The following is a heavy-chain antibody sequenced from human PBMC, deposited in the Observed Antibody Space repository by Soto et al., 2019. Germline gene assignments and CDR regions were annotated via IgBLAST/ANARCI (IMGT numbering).Heavy chain of an antibody. CDR2: ISYDGSNK. D-gene: IGHD3-22*01. Sequence: GSLRLSCAASGFTFSSYGMHWVRQAPGKGLEWVAVISYDGSNKYYADSVKGRFTISRDNSKNTLYLQMNSLRAEDTAVYYCAKNQYDSSGYYYDYWGQGTLVTVSS. J-gene: IGHJ4*02. CDR1: GFTFSSYG. V-gene: IGHV3-30*18. CDR3: AKNQYDSSGYYYDY.